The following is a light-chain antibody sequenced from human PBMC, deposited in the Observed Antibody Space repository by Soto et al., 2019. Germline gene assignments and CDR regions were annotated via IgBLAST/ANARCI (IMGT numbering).Light chain of an antibody. CDR2: GAS. CDR3: PQSGSSPLT. Sequence: IVVTQSPGAVSWSRGDRATLCCRASQSVISDYLAWYQQKPGQAPRLLIYGASGRATGIPDRFSGSGSGPDFTLTISSLEPEDFAVYYCPQSGSSPLTFGGGTKVDIK. V-gene: IGKV3-20*01. CDR1: QSVISDY. J-gene: IGKJ4*01.